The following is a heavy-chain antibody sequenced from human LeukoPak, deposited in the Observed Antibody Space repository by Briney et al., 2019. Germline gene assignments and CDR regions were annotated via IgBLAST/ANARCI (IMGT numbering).Heavy chain of an antibody. J-gene: IGHJ4*02. V-gene: IGHV1-18*01. CDR1: GYTVSSYG. CDR3: ARDGYFDS. Sequence: ASVKVSCKASGYTVSSYGIGWVRQAPGQGLEWMGWISANNGNTNYAQKVQGRVTMTTDTSTSTAYMELKSLTSDDAAVYYCARDGYFDSWGQGTLVTVSS. CDR2: ISANNGNT.